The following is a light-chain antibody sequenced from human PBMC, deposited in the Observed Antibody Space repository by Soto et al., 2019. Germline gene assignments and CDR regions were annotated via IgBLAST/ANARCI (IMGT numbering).Light chain of an antibody. V-gene: IGLV2-23*02. J-gene: IGLJ3*02. CDR1: SSDVGSYNL. CDR3: CSYAGIYTWV. CDR2: EVS. Sequence: QSALTQPASVSGSPGQSITISSTGTSSDVGSYNLVSWYQQHPGKAPKVMIYEVSKRPSGVSNRLSGSKSGNTASLTISGLQAEDEADYYCCSYAGIYTWVFGGGTKLTVL.